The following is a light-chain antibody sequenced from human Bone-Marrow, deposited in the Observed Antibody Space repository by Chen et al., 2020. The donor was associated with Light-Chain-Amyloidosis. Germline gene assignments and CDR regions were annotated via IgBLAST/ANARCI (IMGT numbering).Light chain of an antibody. Sequence: SYELTQPPSVSVSLGQMARITCSGEALPKKYAYWYQQKPGQFPVLVIYKDSERPSGIPERFSGSSSGTIVTLTISGVQAEDEADYYCQSADSSGNYRVFGGGTKLTVL. CDR1: ALPKKY. V-gene: IGLV3-16*01. CDR2: KDS. CDR3: QSADSSGNYRV. J-gene: IGLJ2*01.